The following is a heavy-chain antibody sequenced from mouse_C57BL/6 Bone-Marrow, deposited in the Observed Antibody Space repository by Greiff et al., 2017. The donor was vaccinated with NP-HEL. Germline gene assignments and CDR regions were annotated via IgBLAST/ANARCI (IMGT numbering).Heavy chain of an antibody. D-gene: IGHD2-1*01. V-gene: IGHV1-72*01. Sequence: LQQPGAELVKPGASVKLSRKASGYTFTSYWMHWVKQRPGRGPEWIGRIDPNSGGTKYNEKFKSKATLTVDKPSSTAYMQLSSLTSEDSAVYYCARSGYYGIFDYWGQGTTLTVSS. CDR2: IDPNSGGT. CDR1: GYTFTSYW. CDR3: ARSGYYGIFDY. J-gene: IGHJ2*01.